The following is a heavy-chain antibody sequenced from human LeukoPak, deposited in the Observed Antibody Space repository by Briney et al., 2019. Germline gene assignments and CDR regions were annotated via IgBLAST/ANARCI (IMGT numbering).Heavy chain of an antibody. CDR1: GFTFDDYA. CDR3: AKGGVLLWFGEYYFDY. Sequence: GRSLRLSCAASGFTFDDYAMHWVRQGPGKGLEWVSGISWNSGSIGYADSVKGRFTISRDNAKNSLYLQMNSLRAEDTALYYCAKGGVLLWFGEYYFDYWGQGTLVTVSS. CDR2: ISWNSGSI. D-gene: IGHD3-10*01. J-gene: IGHJ4*02. V-gene: IGHV3-9*01.